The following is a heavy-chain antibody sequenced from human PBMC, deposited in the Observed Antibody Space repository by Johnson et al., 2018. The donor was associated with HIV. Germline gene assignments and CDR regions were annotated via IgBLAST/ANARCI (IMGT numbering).Heavy chain of an antibody. CDR2: ISGGTT. Sequence: EVQLVESRGVLVQPGGSLRLSCAASGFTVSSNAMSWVRQAPGKGLEWVTSISGGTTYYADSRKGRFTLSRDISKDTLHLQMNSLRAEDTALYYCAKDISWITMSRGAFDIWGQGTMVTVSS. CDR1: GFTVSSNA. CDR3: AKDISWITMSRGAFDI. J-gene: IGHJ3*02. D-gene: IGHD3-22*01. V-gene: IGHV3-38-3*01.